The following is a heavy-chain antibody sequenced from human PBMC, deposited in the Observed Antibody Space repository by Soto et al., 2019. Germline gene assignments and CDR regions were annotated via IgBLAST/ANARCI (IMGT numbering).Heavy chain of an antibody. CDR2: INYSGSI. J-gene: IGHJ3*02. Sequence: QVQLQESGPGLVKPSETLSLTCTVSGDSISSYYWNWIRQPPGKGLEWIGYINYSGSINYNPSLKSRVTISLDMSKNQFSLKLSSVTAADTAVYYCARGTSLLTGDAFDIWGQGTMVTVSS. CDR1: GDSISSYY. D-gene: IGHD3-9*01. CDR3: ARGTSLLTGDAFDI. V-gene: IGHV4-59*01.